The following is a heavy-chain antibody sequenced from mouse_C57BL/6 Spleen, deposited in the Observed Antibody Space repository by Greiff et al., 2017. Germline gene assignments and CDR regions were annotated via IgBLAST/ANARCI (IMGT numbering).Heavy chain of an antibody. J-gene: IGHJ2*01. CDR1: GYAFSSYW. CDR2: IYPGDGDT. CDR3: ARGNYDNYFDY. Sequence: QVQLKESGAELVKPGASVKISCKASGYAFSSYWMNWVKQRPGKGLEWIGQIYPGDGDTNYNGKFKGKATLTADKSSSTAYMQLSSLTSEDSAVYFCARGNYDNYFDYWGQGTTLTVSS. V-gene: IGHV1-80*01. D-gene: IGHD2-4*01.